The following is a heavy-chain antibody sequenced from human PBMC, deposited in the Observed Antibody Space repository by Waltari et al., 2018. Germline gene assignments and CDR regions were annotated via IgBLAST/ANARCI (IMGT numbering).Heavy chain of an antibody. CDR2: VNPDTGYA. CDR3: ARDRTTMAARPGDY. D-gene: IGHD6-6*01. Sequence: QVLLVQSGAEVKKPGASVKVSCKASGYIFTNYYLHWVRQAPGQGPEWMVWVNPDTGYANYAPNFRGRVTMTWDTSINTAFMDLSGLKSDDTAVYYCARDRTTMAARPGDYWGQGTLVTVSS. CDR1: GYIFTNYY. V-gene: IGHV1-2*02. J-gene: IGHJ4*02.